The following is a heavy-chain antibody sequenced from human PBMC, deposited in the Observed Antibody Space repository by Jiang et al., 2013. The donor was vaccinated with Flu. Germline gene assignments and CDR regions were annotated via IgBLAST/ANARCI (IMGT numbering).Heavy chain of an antibody. D-gene: IGHD6-13*01. CDR1: GGSFSGYY. Sequence: KPSETLSLTCAVYGGSFSGYYWSWIRQPPGRGLEWIGEINHSGSTNYNPSLKSRVTISVDTSKNQFSLKLSSVTAADTAVYYCARSGGVAAAGIGFQHWGQGTLVTVSS. V-gene: IGHV4-34*01. J-gene: IGHJ1*01. CDR2: INHSGST. CDR3: ARSGGVAAAGIGFQH.